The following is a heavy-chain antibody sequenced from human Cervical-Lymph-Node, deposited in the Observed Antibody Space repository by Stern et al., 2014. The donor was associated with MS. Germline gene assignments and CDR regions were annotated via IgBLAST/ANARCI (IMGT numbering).Heavy chain of an antibody. CDR2: MSTDGST. V-gene: IGHV3-66*02. D-gene: IGHD1-14*01. Sequence: EMQLVESGGGLVQQGGSLRLSCAASGFTVSDDYMSWVRQAPGKGLEWVSLMSTDGSTYYADSVKGRFTFSRDDSKNTLFLQMNRLRAEDTAVYHCARESLTTIYGLDVWGQGATVTVSS. CDR3: ARESLTTIYGLDV. J-gene: IGHJ6*02. CDR1: GFTVSDDY.